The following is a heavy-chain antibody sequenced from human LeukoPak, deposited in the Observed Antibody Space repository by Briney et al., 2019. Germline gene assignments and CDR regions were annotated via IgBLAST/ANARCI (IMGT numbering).Heavy chain of an antibody. CDR3: AKSIAIVGSEAFDF. Sequence: PGGSLRLSCAASGFIFPDYGIQWVRQAPGKGLEGVTSIWHDGTHKSYADSVKGRFTVARDNSKNTVYLQMNGLKGEDTAVYYCAKSIAIVGSEAFDFWSQGTMVTVSS. D-gene: IGHD3-3*01. CDR1: GFIFPDYG. V-gene: IGHV3-30*02. J-gene: IGHJ3*01. CDR2: IWHDGTHK.